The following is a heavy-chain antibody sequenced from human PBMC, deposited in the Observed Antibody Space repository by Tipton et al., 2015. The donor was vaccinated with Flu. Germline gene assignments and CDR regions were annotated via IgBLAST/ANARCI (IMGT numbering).Heavy chain of an antibody. Sequence: GLVKPSETLSLICSVSGGSITSYYWSWIRQPPGQGPEWIGYIFYNGSTNYNPSLKSRVTISADTSKNQFSLKLSSVTAADTAVYYCARTTYDYTNYGTPGAYGMDVWSQGTTVTVSS. CDR1: GGSITSYY. CDR2: IFYNGST. CDR3: ARTTYDYTNYGTPGAYGMDV. J-gene: IGHJ6*02. V-gene: IGHV4-59*01. D-gene: IGHD4-11*01.